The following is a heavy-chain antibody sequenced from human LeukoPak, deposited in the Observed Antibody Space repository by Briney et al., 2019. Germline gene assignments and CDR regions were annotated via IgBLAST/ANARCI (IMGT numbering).Heavy chain of an antibody. D-gene: IGHD3-22*01. V-gene: IGHV3-30*19. CDR1: GFTFSSYG. CDR2: ISYDGSDK. J-gene: IGHJ5*02. Sequence: GRSLRLSCAASGFTFSSYGMHWVRQAPGKGLEWVAVISYDGSDKYYGDSVKGRFTISRDNSKNTLYLQMNSLRAEDTAVYYCARVVVVATLGNWFDPWGQGTLVTVSS. CDR3: ARVVVVATLGNWFDP.